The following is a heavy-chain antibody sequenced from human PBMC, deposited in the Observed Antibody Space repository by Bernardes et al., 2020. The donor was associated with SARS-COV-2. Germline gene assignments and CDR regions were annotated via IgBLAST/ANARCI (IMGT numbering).Heavy chain of an antibody. CDR3: ARGAGDY. V-gene: IGHV3-30-3*01. J-gene: IGHJ4*02. CDR2: ISYDGSNK. CDR1: GFTFSSYA. Sequence: GGSLRLSCAASGFTFSSYAMHWVRQAPGKGLEWVAVISYDGSNKYYADSVKGRFTISRDNSKNTLYLQMNSLRAEDTAVYYCARGAGDYWGQGTLVTVS.